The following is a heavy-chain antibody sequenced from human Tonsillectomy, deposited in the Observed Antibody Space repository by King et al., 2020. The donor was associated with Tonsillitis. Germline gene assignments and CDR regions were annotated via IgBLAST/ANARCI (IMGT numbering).Heavy chain of an antibody. CDR2: ISGSGGST. V-gene: IGHV3-23*04. CDR1: GFTFSNYG. Sequence: VQLVESGGGLVQPGGSLRLFCAASGFTFSNYGMSWVRQAPGKGLEWVSAISGSGGSTYYADPVKGRFTISRDNSKNTLSLQMNSLRAEDTAVYYCAKDQQMTPVSTSRNFDYWGQGTLVTVSS. CDR3: AKDQQMTPVSTSRNFDY. J-gene: IGHJ4*02. D-gene: IGHD4-17*01.